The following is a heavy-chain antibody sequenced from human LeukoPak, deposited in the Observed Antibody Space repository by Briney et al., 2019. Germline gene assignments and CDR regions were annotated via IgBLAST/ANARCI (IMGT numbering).Heavy chain of an antibody. J-gene: IGHJ5*02. D-gene: IGHD6-13*01. V-gene: IGHV3-53*01. CDR3: ARDAPQVPAAGVLAS. CDR1: GFTLSDNY. CDR2: MYSRGDT. Sequence: GGSLRLSCAASGFTLSDNYMSWVRQASGKGLEWVSVMYSRGDTYYANSVKGRFTFSRDISKNTLYLQMNGLRNEDTAMYYCARDAPQVPAAGVLASWGQGTLVIVSS.